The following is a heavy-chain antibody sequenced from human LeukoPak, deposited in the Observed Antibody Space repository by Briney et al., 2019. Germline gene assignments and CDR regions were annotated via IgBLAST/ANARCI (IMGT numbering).Heavy chain of an antibody. D-gene: IGHD3-22*01. CDR2: IRFDGTKK. V-gene: IGHV3-30*02. CDR1: GFNFSRNG. Sequence: GGSLRLSCAASGFNFSRNGMHWVRQAPGKGLEWVAFIRFDGTKKFYGDSASGRLTVSRDNSKNTLSLQMDSLRAEDAAVYYCARDFDDVSGNFYYIPDYWGQGILVTVSS. CDR3: ARDFDDVSGNFYYIPDY. J-gene: IGHJ4*02.